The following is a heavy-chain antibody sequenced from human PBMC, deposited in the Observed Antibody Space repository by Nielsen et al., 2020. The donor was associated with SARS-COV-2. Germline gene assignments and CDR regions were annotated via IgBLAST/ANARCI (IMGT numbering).Heavy chain of an antibody. J-gene: IGHJ4*02. D-gene: IGHD6-19*01. V-gene: IGHV3-53*01. CDR1: GFTVSSNY. CDR2: ISGSGGST. CDR3: ARGNSSGWSYYFDY. Sequence: GESLKISCAASGFTVSSNYMSWVRQAPGKGLEWVSAISGSGGSTYYADSVKGRFTISRDNSKNTLYLQMNSLRAEDTAVYYCARGNSSGWSYYFDYWGQGTLVTVSS.